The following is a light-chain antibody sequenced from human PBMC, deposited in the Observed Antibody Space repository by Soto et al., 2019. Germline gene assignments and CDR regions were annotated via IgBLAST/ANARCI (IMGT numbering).Light chain of an antibody. Sequence: QSVLTQPASVSESPGQSITISCTGTSSDVGGYNYVSWYQQHPGKAPKLMIYEVSNRPSGVSNRFSGSKSGNTASLTISGLQAEDEADYYCSSYTSSSTVFGGGTKVTVL. CDR3: SSYTSSSTV. CDR1: SSDVGGYNY. V-gene: IGLV2-14*01. J-gene: IGLJ3*02. CDR2: EVS.